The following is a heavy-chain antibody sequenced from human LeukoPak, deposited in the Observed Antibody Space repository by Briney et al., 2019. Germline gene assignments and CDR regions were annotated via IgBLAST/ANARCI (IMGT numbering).Heavy chain of an antibody. CDR1: GFTFRNYV. D-gene: IGHD3-22*01. Sequence: GGSLRLSCAASGFTFRNYVIHWVRQAPGKGLEWVAVTSSDLNVKLYADSVKGRFTISRDNSRSTLYLQMNSLRTEDTAVYYCARTPSYSSSAPFDYWGQGTLVTVSS. CDR3: ARTPSYSSSAPFDY. J-gene: IGHJ4*02. V-gene: IGHV3-30-3*01. CDR2: TSSDLNVK.